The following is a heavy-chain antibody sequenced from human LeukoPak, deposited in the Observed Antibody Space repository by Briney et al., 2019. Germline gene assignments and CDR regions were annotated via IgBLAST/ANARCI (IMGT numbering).Heavy chain of an antibody. J-gene: IGHJ4*02. CDR2: IKQDGSEK. D-gene: IGHD6-19*01. CDR1: GFTFSIYW. CDR3: ARAIISSGWYEGDY. Sequence: GGSLRLSCAASGFTFSIYWMSWVRQAPGKGLEWVANIKQDGSEKYYVDSVKGRFTISRDNAKNSLYLQMNSLRAEDTAVYYCARAIISSGWYEGDYWGQGTLVTVSS. V-gene: IGHV3-7*01.